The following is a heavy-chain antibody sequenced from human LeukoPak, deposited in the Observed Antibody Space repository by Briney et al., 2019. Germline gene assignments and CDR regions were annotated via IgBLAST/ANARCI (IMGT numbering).Heavy chain of an antibody. Sequence: GGSMRLSCAAAGFTFDDYFMGWVRQAPGKGLEWVAHINQDGSKEYYMDSVKARFTISRDNAKNSLSLQMNSLRAEDTAVYYCVRDGGVSGYDLLDYWGQGTLVTVSS. D-gene: IGHD5-12*01. V-gene: IGHV3-7*01. J-gene: IGHJ4*02. CDR2: INQDGSKE. CDR3: VRDGGVSGYDLLDY. CDR1: GFTFDDYF.